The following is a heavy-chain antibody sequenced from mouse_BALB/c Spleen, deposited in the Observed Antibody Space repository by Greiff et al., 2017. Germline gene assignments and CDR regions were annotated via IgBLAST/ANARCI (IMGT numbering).Heavy chain of an antibody. Sequence: QVQLQQSGAELVRPGASVTLSCKASGYTFNDYEMHWVKQTPVHGMVWIGAIVPETGSTAYNQKFTGKATLTADKSSSTAYMELRSLTSEDSAAYYCTRGDYGSSPFAYWGQGTLVTVSA. CDR2: IVPETGST. J-gene: IGHJ3*01. CDR1: GYTFNDYE. CDR3: TRGDYGSSPFAY. V-gene: IGHV1-15*01. D-gene: IGHD1-1*01.